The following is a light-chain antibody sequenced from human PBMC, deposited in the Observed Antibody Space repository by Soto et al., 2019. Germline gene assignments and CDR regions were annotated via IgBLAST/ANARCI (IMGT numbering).Light chain of an antibody. J-gene: IGLJ1*01. CDR1: SSDVGGYKY. V-gene: IGLV2-14*01. Sequence: QSVLTQPASVSGCPGQSITIACTGTSSDVGGYKYVSWYQQHPGKAPKLMIYEVSNRPSGVSNRFSGSKSGNTASLTISGLQAEDEADYYCSSYSSSSTLVFGTGTKVTLL. CDR3: SSYSSSSTLV. CDR2: EVS.